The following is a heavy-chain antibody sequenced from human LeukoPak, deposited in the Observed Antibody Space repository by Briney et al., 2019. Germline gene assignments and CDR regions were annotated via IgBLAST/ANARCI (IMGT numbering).Heavy chain of an antibody. D-gene: IGHD2-8*01. J-gene: IGHJ4*02. CDR3: ARRNDYFDY. Sequence: SETLSLTCTVSGGSISSYYWSWIRQPPGKGLEWIGYIYYSGSTNYNPSLKSRVTISVDTSKNQFSLKLSFVTAADTAVYYCARRNDYFDYWGQGTLVTVSS. CDR1: GGSISSYY. V-gene: IGHV4-59*08. CDR2: IYYSGST.